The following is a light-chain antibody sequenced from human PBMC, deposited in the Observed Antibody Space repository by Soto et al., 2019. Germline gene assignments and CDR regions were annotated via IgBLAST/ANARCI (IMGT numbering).Light chain of an antibody. J-gene: IGKJ3*01. V-gene: IGKV4-1*01. CDR1: QSVLYTSYNKNL. CDR3: QQDSDSPPPFT. Sequence: IVMTQSPDSLAVSLGERATINCKSSQSVLYTSYNKNLLAWYQQKPGQPPKLLIYWASTRESGVPDRFSGSVSGTDFTLTISSLQAEDVSVYYCQQDSDSPPPFTFGPRTKVNI. CDR2: WAS.